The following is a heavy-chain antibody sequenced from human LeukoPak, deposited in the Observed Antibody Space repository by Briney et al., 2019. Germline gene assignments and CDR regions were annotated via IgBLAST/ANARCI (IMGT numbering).Heavy chain of an antibody. CDR3: AKDRSFFNYYDSSGFDY. V-gene: IGHV3-30*18. Sequence: PGGSLRLSYAASGFTFNRYGMHWVRQAPGQGLEWVAVISYDGGNENYADSVKGRFAISRDNSKNTLFLQMNSLRAEDTAVYYCAKDRSFFNYYDSSGFDYWGQGTLVTVSS. CDR1: GFTFNRYG. J-gene: IGHJ4*02. CDR2: ISYDGGNE. D-gene: IGHD3-22*01.